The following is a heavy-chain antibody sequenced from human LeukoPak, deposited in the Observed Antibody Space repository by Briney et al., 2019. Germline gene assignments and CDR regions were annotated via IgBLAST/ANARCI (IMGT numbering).Heavy chain of an antibody. V-gene: IGHV4-38-2*01. CDR2: IHSRGST. D-gene: IGHD4/OR15-4a*01. J-gene: IGHJ4*02. Sequence: PGGSLRLSCAASGFTFSDYYMSWIRQTPGKGLEWIGSIHSRGSTYYNPSLRSRVAISADTSKNQFSLNLTSVTATDTAMYYCESRAYDYGRFFDYWGQGTLVTVSS. CDR1: GFTFSDYY. CDR3: ESRAYDYGRFFDY.